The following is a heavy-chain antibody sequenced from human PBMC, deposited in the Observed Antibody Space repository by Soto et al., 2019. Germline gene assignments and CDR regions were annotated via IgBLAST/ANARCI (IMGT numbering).Heavy chain of an antibody. Sequence: GGSLRLSCAASGFTFSSYGMHWVRQAPGKGLEWVAVISYDGSNKYYADSVKGRFTISRDNSKNTLYLQMNSLRAEDTAVYYCAKVSRVSRGTMVRGVPASFFDYWGQGTLVTVSS. D-gene: IGHD3-10*01. J-gene: IGHJ4*02. CDR2: ISYDGSNK. CDR3: AKVSRVSRGTMVRGVPASFFDY. V-gene: IGHV3-30*18. CDR1: GFTFSSYG.